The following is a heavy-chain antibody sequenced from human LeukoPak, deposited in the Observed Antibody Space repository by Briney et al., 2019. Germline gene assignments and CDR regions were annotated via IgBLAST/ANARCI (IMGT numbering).Heavy chain of an antibody. J-gene: IGHJ2*01. CDR2: INSDGSNT. CDR3: ARGYAGGYFDL. V-gene: IGHV3-74*01. D-gene: IGHD5-12*01. Sequence: AGGSLRLSCAASGFTFSNYWMHWVRQGPGKGLVWVSRINSDGSNTAYADSVKGRFTISRDNAKNTLSLQMNSLRAEDTAVYYCARGYAGGYFDLWGRGTLVTVSS. CDR1: GFTFSNYW.